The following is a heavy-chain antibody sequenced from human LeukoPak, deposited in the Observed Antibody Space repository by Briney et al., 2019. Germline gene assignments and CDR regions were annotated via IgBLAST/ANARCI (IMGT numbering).Heavy chain of an antibody. D-gene: IGHD6-13*01. CDR1: GFTFSSYW. V-gene: IGHV3-74*01. CDR2: INSDGSST. CDR3: ARDRGQQLVLGLFDY. J-gene: IGHJ4*02. Sequence: GGSLRLSCAASGFTFSSYWMHWVRQAPGKGLVWVSRINSDGSSTSYADSVKGRFTISRDNAKNTLYLQMNSLRADDTAVYYCARDRGQQLVLGLFDYWGQGTLVTVSS.